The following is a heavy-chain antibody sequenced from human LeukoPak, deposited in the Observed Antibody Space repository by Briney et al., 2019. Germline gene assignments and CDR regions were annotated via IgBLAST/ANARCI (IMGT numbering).Heavy chain of an antibody. CDR3: AALGFGDFSASDN. CDR1: GFNFNDAW. V-gene: IGHV3-15*01. J-gene: IGHJ4*02. D-gene: IGHD3-10*01. CDR2: IKSKVYSATA. Sequence: GGSLRLSCAASGFNFNDAWMGWVRQVPGKGLEWVGRIKSKVYSATADYAAPVMGRFTISRDDSKSTLYLQMNSLKIEDTAVYYCAALGFGDFSASDNWGQGTLVTVSS.